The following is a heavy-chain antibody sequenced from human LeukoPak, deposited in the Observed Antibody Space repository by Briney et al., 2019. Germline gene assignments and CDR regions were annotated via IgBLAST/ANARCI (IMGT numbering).Heavy chain of an antibody. CDR2: INTNTGNP. D-gene: IGHD6-13*01. Sequence: ASVKVSCKASGYTFTSYAMNWVRQAPGQGLEWMGWINTNTGNPTYAQGFTGRFVFSLATSVSTAYLQISSLKAEDTAVYYCAAIDSSSWYNWFDPWGQGTLVTVSS. CDR1: GYTFTSYA. V-gene: IGHV7-4-1*02. CDR3: AAIDSSSWYNWFDP. J-gene: IGHJ5*02.